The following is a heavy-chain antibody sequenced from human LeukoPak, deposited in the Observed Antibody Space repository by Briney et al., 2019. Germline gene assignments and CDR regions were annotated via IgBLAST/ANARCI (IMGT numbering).Heavy chain of an antibody. CDR3: ARGDGNDNDYGDYPDY. CDR1: GGSMKSGTYY. CDR2: IYTSGST. D-gene: IGHD4-17*01. Sequence: SETLSLTCTVSGGSMKSGTYYWSWIRQPAGKGLEWIGRIYTSGSTNYNPSLKSRVTISIDTSKNQFSLNLSSVTAADTAVYYCARGDGNDNDYGDYPDYWGQGTLVTVSS. V-gene: IGHV4-61*02. J-gene: IGHJ4*02.